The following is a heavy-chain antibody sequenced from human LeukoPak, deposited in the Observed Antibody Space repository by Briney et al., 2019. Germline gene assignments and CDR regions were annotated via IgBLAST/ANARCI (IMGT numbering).Heavy chain of an antibody. CDR1: GFTFSSYW. J-gene: IGHJ5*02. CDR2: IKQDGSEK. D-gene: IGHD3-22*01. Sequence: GGSLRLSCAASGFTFSSYWMSWVRQAPGKGLEWVANIKQDGSEKYYVDSVKGRFTISRDNAKNSLYLQMNSLRAEDTAVYYCARETRYYYDSSDFDPWGQGTLVTVSS. V-gene: IGHV3-7*01. CDR3: ARETRYYYDSSDFDP.